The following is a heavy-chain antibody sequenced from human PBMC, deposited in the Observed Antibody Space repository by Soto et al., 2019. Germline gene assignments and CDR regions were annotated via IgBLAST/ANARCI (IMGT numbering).Heavy chain of an antibody. CDR3: AREAYDSSGYEYYFDY. D-gene: IGHD3-22*01. CDR1: GYTFTSYY. V-gene: IGHV1-46*01. Sequence: ASVKVSCKASGYTFTSYYMHWVRQAPGQGLEWMGIINPSGGSTSYAQKFQGRVTMTRDTSTRTVYMELSSLRSEDTAVYYCAREAYDSSGYEYYFDYCGQGTMVTVYS. J-gene: IGHJ4*02. CDR2: INPSGGST.